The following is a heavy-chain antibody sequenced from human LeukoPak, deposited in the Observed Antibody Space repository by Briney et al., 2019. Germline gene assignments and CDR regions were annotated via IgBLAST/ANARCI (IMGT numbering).Heavy chain of an antibody. CDR1: GGTFSSYA. CDR3: ARDRRGGGSNGYYYPFYY. J-gene: IGHJ4*02. D-gene: IGHD3-22*01. Sequence: SVKVSCKASGGTFSSYAISWVRQAPGQGLEWMGRIIPIFGTANYAQKFQGRVTITTDESTSTAYMELSSLRSEDTAVYYCARDRRGGGSNGYYYPFYYWGQGTLVTVSS. CDR2: IIPIFGTA. V-gene: IGHV1-69*05.